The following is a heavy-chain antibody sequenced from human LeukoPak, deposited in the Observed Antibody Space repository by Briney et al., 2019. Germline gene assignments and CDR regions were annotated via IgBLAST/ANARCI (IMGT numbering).Heavy chain of an antibody. CDR1: GFTVSSNY. J-gene: IGHJ4*02. CDR2: IYSGGST. Sequence: PGGSLRLSCAASGFTVSSNYMSWVRQAPGKGLEWVSVIYSGGSTYYADSVKGRFTISRDNSENTLYLQMNSLRAEDTAVYYCARVPTTVTTVYFDYWGQGTLVTVSS. CDR3: ARVPTTVTTVYFDY. V-gene: IGHV3-53*01. D-gene: IGHD4-17*01.